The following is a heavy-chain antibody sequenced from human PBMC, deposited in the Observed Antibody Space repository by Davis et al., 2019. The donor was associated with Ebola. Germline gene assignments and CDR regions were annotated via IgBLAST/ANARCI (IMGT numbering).Heavy chain of an antibody. CDR1: GFTFSSYE. Sequence: PGGSLRLSCAASGFTFSSYEMNWVRQAPGKGLEWLSYISVSGSSIYYADSVKGRFTISRDNADNSLYLRMSSLRADDTALYYCARSVKTREFDYWGQGTLVTVSS. CDR2: ISVSGSSI. V-gene: IGHV3-48*03. D-gene: IGHD1-26*01. J-gene: IGHJ4*02. CDR3: ARSVKTREFDY.